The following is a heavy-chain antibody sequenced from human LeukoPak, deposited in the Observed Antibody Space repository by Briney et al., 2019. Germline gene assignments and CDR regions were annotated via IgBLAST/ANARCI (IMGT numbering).Heavy chain of an antibody. D-gene: IGHD6-19*01. CDR1: GFTFRNYW. CDR3: ARGGEQWQVPVFFDY. CDR2: IKQDGSGK. Sequence: GGSLRLSCAASGFTFRNYWMTGVRHAPGKELEWVANIKQDGSGKYYVDSVRGRFTISRDNAKNSLFLQLSSLRGEDTAVYYCARGGEQWQVPVFFDYWGQGTLVTVSS. V-gene: IGHV3-7*01. J-gene: IGHJ4*02.